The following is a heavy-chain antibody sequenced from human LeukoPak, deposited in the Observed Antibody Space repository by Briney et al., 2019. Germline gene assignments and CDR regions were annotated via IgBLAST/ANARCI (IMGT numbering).Heavy chain of an antibody. Sequence: GGSLRLSCAASRFSFITYGMSWVRQAQGKGLEWVSDITATVATTYYADSVRGRFTISRDNSKNTLYLEMNNLRADDTAVYYCVKPNCYDSSGYYWGQGTLVSVSS. V-gene: IGHV3-23*01. J-gene: IGHJ4*02. CDR2: ITATVATT. CDR1: RFSFITYG. CDR3: VKPNCYDSSGYY. D-gene: IGHD3-22*01.